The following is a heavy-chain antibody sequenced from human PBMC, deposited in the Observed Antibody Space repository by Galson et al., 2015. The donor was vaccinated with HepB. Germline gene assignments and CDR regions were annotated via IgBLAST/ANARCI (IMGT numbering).Heavy chain of an antibody. Sequence: SLRLSCAASGFTFSSYAMSWVRQAPGKGLEWVSAISSSGGSTYYADPVKGRFTISRDTSKNTLYLQINSLRAEDTAVYYCAIRSSGWYTGEYYFDYWGQGTLVTVSS. V-gene: IGHV3-23*01. CDR1: GFTFSSYA. CDR3: AIRSSGWYTGEYYFDY. D-gene: IGHD6-19*01. J-gene: IGHJ4*02. CDR2: ISSSGGST.